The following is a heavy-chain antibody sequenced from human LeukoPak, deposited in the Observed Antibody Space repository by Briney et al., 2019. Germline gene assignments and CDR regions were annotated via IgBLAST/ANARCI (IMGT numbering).Heavy chain of an antibody. V-gene: IGHV3-11*04. CDR3: ARVLLADGYKEMATVGYFDY. Sequence: PGGSLRLSCAASGFTFSDYYMSWIRQVPGKGLEWVSYISSRGSPIYYADSVKGRFTISRDNAKNSLYLQMNRLRAEDTAVYYCARVLLADGYKEMATVGYFDYWGQGTLVTVSS. D-gene: IGHD5-24*01. J-gene: IGHJ4*02. CDR2: ISSRGSPI. CDR1: GFTFSDYY.